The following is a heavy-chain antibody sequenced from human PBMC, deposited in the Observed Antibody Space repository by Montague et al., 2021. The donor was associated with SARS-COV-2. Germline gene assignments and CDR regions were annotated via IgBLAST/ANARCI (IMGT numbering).Heavy chain of an antibody. CDR1: GFSLSTSGMC. Sequence: PALVKPTQTLTLTCTFSGFSLSTSGMCVSWIRQPPGKALEWLALIDWDDDKYYSTSLQTRLTISKDTSKNQVVLTMTNMDPVDTATYYCARIPAVTTGLNYYYYYGMDVWGQGTTVTVSS. CDR3: ARIPAVTTGLNYYYYYGMDV. D-gene: IGHD4-17*01. J-gene: IGHJ6*02. V-gene: IGHV2-70*01. CDR2: IDWDDDK.